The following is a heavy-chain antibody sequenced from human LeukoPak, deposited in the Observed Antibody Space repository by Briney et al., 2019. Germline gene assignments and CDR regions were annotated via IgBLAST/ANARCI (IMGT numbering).Heavy chain of an antibody. V-gene: IGHV4-34*01. CDR1: GGSFSGYY. D-gene: IGHD2-21*02. CDR2: IYYSGST. Sequence: KPSETLSLTCAVYGGSFSGYYWSWIRQPPGKGLEWIGSIYYSGSTYYNPSLKSRVTISVDTSKNQFSLKLSSVTAADTAVYYCARRNYCGGDCFYYFDYWGQGTLVTVSS. J-gene: IGHJ4*02. CDR3: ARRNYCGGDCFYYFDY.